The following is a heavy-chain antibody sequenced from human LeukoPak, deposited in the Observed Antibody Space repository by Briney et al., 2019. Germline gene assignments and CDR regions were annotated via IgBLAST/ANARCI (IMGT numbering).Heavy chain of an antibody. D-gene: IGHD7-27*01. V-gene: IGHV4-59*01. CDR1: GGSISSFY. J-gene: IGHJ4*02. Sequence: SETLSLTCTVSGGSISSFYWSWIRQPPGKGLEWIGYIYYSGSTNYNPSLKSRVTISVDTSKNQFSLELSSVTAADTAVYYCARASDRLGNFDYWGQGTLVTVSS. CDR2: IYYSGST. CDR3: ARASDRLGNFDY.